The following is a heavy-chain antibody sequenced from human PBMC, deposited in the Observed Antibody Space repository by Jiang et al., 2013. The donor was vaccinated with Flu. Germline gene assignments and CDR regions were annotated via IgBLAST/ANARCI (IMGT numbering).Heavy chain of an antibody. J-gene: IGHJ4*02. Sequence: AASGFTFSSYAMSWVRQAPGKGLEWVSAISGSGGSTYYADSVKGRFTISRDNSKNTLYLQMNSLRAEDTAVYYCAKHNWNYVSPRRADKYYFDYWGQGTLVTVSS. CDR3: AKHNWNYVSPRRADKYYFDY. CDR2: ISGSGGST. V-gene: IGHV3-23*01. D-gene: IGHD1-7*01. CDR1: GFTFSSYA.